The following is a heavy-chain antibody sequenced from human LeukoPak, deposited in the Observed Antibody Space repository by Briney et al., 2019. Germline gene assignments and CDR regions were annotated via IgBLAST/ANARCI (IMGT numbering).Heavy chain of an antibody. CDR2: IDPKNGNR. Sequence: SVKVSCKASGYTFINNDTNWVRQAPGQGLEWMAWIDPKNGNRGYAQNFQGRVAMTTDTSIGTAYMELSSLRSEDTAVYYCARSHTRNGFCGGGRCYPAVWWFDPWGQGTLVTVSS. CDR1: GYTFINND. CDR3: ARSHTRNGFCGGGRCYPAVWWFDP. V-gene: IGHV1-8*01. J-gene: IGHJ5*02. D-gene: IGHD2-15*01.